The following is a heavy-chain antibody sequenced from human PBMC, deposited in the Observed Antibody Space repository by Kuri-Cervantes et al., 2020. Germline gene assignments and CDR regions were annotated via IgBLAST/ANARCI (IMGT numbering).Heavy chain of an antibody. CDR1: GFTFSSYA. CDR2: IWSDGSHP. V-gene: IGHV3-33*08. Sequence: GGSLRLSCAASGFTFSSYAMHWVRQAPGEGLEWVALIWSDGSHPLHAASVKGRFTISRDNSKNTLFLQMNSVTAEDTATYYCATELIGSHGSCIDFWGQGTPVTVSS. J-gene: IGHJ4*02. D-gene: IGHD2-15*01. CDR3: ATELIGSHGSCIDF.